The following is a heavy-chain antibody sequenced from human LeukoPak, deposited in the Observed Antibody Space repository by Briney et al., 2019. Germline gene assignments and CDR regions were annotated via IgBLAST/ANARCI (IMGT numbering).Heavy chain of an antibody. CDR1: GGSISSYY. Sequence: SETLSLTCTVSGGSISSYYWSWIRQPPGKGLEWIGYISYSGSTNFNPSLKSRVTISVDTSKNQFSLKLSSVTAADTAVYYCAREGTAGTNLNWFDPWGQGTLVIVSS. D-gene: IGHD1-1*01. CDR3: AREGTAGTNLNWFDP. J-gene: IGHJ5*02. CDR2: ISYSGST. V-gene: IGHV4-59*01.